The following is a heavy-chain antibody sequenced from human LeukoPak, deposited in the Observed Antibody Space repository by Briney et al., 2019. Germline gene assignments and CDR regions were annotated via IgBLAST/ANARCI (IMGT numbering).Heavy chain of an antibody. V-gene: IGHV1-2*02. J-gene: IGHJ4*02. CDR2: ITPNNGGT. CDR3: AREVDYYDTSDYFPLGY. Sequence: ASVKVSCKASGHTFTDYYIHWVRQAPGQGLEWMGWITPNNGGTNYAQKFQGRVTMTRDTSISTAYMELSRLRSDDTAVYYCAREVDYYDTSDYFPLGYWGQGTLVTVSS. CDR1: GHTFTDYY. D-gene: IGHD3-22*01.